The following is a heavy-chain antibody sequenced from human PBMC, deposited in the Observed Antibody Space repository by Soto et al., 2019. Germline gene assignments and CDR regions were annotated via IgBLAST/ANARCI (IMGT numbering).Heavy chain of an antibody. CDR2: IYPGDSDT. CDR3: ARQLEYSSSSYYYYYGMDV. D-gene: IGHD6-6*01. V-gene: IGHV5-51*01. CDR1: GYSFTSYW. J-gene: IGHJ6*02. Sequence: GESLKISCKGSGYSFTSYWIGWVRQMPGKGLEWMGIIYPGDSDTRYSPSFQGQVTISADKSISTAYLQWSSLKASDTAMYYCARQLEYSSSSYYYYYGMDVWGQGTTVTVS.